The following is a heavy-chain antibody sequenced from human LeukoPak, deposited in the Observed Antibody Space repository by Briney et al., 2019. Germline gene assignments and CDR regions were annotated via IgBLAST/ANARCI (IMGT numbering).Heavy chain of an antibody. CDR3: ARDQGYCSGGSCSEPYYYYYYGMDV. V-gene: IGHV1-2*02. CDR1: GYTFTGYY. D-gene: IGHD2-15*01. J-gene: IGHJ6*02. Sequence: ASVKVSCKASGYTFTGYYMHWVRQAPGQGLEWMGWINPNSGGTNYAQKFQGRVTMTRDTSISTAYMELSRLRSDDTAVYYCARDQGYCSGGSCSEPYYYYYYGMDVWGQGTTVTVSS. CDR2: INPNSGGT.